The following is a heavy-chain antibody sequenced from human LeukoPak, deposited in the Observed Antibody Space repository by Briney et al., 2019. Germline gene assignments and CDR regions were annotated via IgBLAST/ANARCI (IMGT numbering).Heavy chain of an antibody. CDR3: ATGATSGSEAFDI. J-gene: IGHJ3*02. CDR1: GFTFSNYG. CDR2: IWFDGINK. Sequence: PGGSLRLSCAASGFTFSNYGMHWVRQAPGKGLEWVAVIWFDGINKCYADSVKGRFTISRDNSKNTLFLQMNSLRAEDTAVYYCATGATSGSEAFDIWGQGTMVTVSS. V-gene: IGHV3-33*01. D-gene: IGHD1-26*01.